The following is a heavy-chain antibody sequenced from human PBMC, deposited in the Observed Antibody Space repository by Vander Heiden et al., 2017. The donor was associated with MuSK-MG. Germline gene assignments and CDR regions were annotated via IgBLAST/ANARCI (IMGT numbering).Heavy chain of an antibody. Sequence: EVQLVESGGGLVQPGSSLRLSCAASGCTFNDYAMHWVRQAPGKGLEWVSGISWNSNTIGYADSVKGRVTISRDNAKNSLYLQMNSLRAEDTALYYCAKVPPKGRVAAGTFDSWGQGTLVTVSS. CDR1: GCTFNDYA. D-gene: IGHD6-13*01. CDR2: ISWNSNTI. V-gene: IGHV3-9*01. CDR3: AKVPPKGRVAAGTFDS. J-gene: IGHJ4*02.